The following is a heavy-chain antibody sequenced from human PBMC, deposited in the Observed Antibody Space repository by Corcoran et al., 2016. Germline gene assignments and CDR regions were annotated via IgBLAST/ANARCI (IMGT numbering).Heavy chain of an antibody. J-gene: IGHJ4*02. V-gene: IGHV1-8*01. CDR3: ARGHVPYYYDSSGYYAFDY. Sequence: QVQLVQSGAEVKKPGASVKVSCKASGYTFTSYDINWVRQATGQGLEWMGWMNPNSGNTGDAQKFQGRVTMTRNTSISTAYMELSSLRSEDTAGYFCARGHVPYYYDSSGYYAFDYWGQGTLVTVSS. CDR2: MNPNSGNT. D-gene: IGHD3-22*01. CDR1: GYTFTSYD.